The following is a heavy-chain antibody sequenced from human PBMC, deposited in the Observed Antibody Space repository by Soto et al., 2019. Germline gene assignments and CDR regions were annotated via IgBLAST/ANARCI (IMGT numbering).Heavy chain of an antibody. CDR2: IKQDASNK. CDR3: AREDWRYCRGGSWQSGVGY. J-gene: IGHJ4*02. CDR1: GFTFSDYW. V-gene: IGHV3-7*01. D-gene: IGHD2-15*01. Sequence: GGSLRLSGAASGFTFSDYWISWVRQAAWKGLEWVANIKQDASNKYYADSVKSRFTISRDNSKNTLYLQMKSLRAEDTAVYYCAREDWRYCRGGSWQSGVGYCGQGILVTVSS.